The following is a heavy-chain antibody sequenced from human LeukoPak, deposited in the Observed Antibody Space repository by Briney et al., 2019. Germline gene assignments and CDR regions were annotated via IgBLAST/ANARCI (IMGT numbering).Heavy chain of an antibody. J-gene: IGHJ4*02. D-gene: IGHD3-22*01. CDR2: INSDGSST. CDR3: ARQYSYDSSGYYPWDY. Sequence: GGSLRLSCAASGFTFSSHWMSWVRQAPGKGLVWVSRINSDGSSTTYADSVKGRFTISRDNAENTLYLQMNSLRAEDTAMYYCARQYSYDSSGYYPWDYWGQGTLVTVSS. CDR1: GFTFSSHW. V-gene: IGHV3-74*01.